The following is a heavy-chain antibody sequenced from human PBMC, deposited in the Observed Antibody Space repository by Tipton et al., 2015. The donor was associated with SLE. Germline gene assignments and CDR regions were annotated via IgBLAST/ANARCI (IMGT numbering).Heavy chain of an antibody. Sequence: TLSLTCSVSGASLTSGSYYWTWIRQPAGKGLQWIGRVYTSGSTNYNPSLKSRVTISLDTSKNQFSLNLTSVTAADSALYYCARASAVACDYWGQGTPVTVSS. CDR1: GASLTSGSYY. J-gene: IGHJ4*02. D-gene: IGHD6-19*01. V-gene: IGHV4-61*02. CDR2: VYTSGST. CDR3: ARASAVACDY.